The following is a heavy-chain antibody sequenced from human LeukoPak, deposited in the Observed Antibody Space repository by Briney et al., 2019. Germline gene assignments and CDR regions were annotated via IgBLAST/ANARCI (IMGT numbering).Heavy chain of an antibody. Sequence: GASVKVSCKASGYTFTGYYMHWVRQAPGQGLEWMGWINPSSGGTNYAQKFQGRVTVTRDTSISTAYMDLSRLRSDDTAVYYCARAGVWDYSDSSGYAAFDIWGQGTMVTVSS. V-gene: IGHV1-2*02. CDR2: INPSSGGT. CDR1: GYTFTGYY. D-gene: IGHD3-22*01. CDR3: ARAGVWDYSDSSGYAAFDI. J-gene: IGHJ3*02.